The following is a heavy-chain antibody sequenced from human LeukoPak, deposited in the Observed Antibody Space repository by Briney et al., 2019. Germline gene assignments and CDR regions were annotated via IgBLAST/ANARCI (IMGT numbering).Heavy chain of an antibody. CDR1: GGSISSGGYY. J-gene: IGHJ4*02. CDR2: IYHSGST. D-gene: IGHD1-14*01. CDR3: ARDPLGGNRNPGC. Sequence: PSQTLSLTCTVSGGSISSGGYYWSWLRQPPGKGLEWIGYIYHSGSTYYNPSLKSRVTISVDRSKNQFSLKLSSVTAADTAVYYCARDPLGGNRNPGCWGQGTLVTVSS. V-gene: IGHV4-30-2*01.